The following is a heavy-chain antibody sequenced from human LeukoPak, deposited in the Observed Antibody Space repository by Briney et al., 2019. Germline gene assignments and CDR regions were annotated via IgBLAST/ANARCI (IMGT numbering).Heavy chain of an antibody. Sequence: GGSLRLSCAASGFTFSNAWMNWVRQAPGKGLEWVGRIKSKTDGGTTDYAAPVKGRFTISRDDSKSTLYLQMNSLKTEDTAVYYCSTTYYYDSSEGYWGQGTLVTVSS. CDR2: IKSKTDGGTT. CDR3: STTYYYDSSEGY. D-gene: IGHD3-22*01. CDR1: GFTFSNAW. J-gene: IGHJ4*02. V-gene: IGHV3-15*07.